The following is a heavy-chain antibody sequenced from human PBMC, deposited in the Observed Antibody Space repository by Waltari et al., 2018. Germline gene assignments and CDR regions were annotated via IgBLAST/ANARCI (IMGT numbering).Heavy chain of an antibody. CDR2: ISGSGGNT. D-gene: IGHD6-19*01. J-gene: IGHJ4*02. CDR3: AKDPAGTYYFEY. CDR1: ASTFSSYA. Sequence: EVQLLESGGGLVQPGGSLRLSGAASASTFSSYAMNWVRQAPGKGLEWVSTISGSGGNTYYADSVKGRFTISRDNSKNTLYLQMNSLRAEDTAVYYCAKDPAGTYYFEYWGQGTLVTVSS. V-gene: IGHV3-23*01.